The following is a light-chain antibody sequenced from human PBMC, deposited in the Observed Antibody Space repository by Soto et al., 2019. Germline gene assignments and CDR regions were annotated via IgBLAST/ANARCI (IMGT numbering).Light chain of an antibody. CDR2: GNS. CDR3: QSYDSSLSVFYV. J-gene: IGLJ1*01. Sequence: QSVLTQPPSVSGAPGQRVTISCTGSSSNIGAGYDVHWYQQLLGTAPKLLIYGNSNRPSGVPDRFSGSKSGTSASLAITGLHAEDEADYYCQSYDSSLSVFYVFGTGTKLTVL. V-gene: IGLV1-40*01. CDR1: SSNIGAGYD.